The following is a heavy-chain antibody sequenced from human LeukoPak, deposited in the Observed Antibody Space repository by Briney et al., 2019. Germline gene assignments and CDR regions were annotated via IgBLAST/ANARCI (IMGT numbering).Heavy chain of an antibody. J-gene: IGHJ4*02. V-gene: IGHV4-31*03. CDR1: DGSIINNNHY. CDR2: IYYSGST. CDR3: ARGPARTFDY. Sequence: SETLSLTCTVSDGSIINNNHYWGWIRQHPGKGLEWIGYIYYSGSTYYNPSLKSRVTISVDTSKNQFSLKLSSVTAADTAVYYCARGPARTFDYWGQGTLVTVSS.